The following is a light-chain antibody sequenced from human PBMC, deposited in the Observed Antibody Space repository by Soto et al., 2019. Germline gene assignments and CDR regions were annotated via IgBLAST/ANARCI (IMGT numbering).Light chain of an antibody. V-gene: IGKV1-5*01. CDR2: DAS. CDR3: QQYNSYSGT. J-gene: IGKJ5*01. Sequence: DIQMTQYTSTLSASVGDRVTITCRASQSISSWLAWYQQKPGKAPKLLIYDASSLESGVPSRFSGSGSGTEFTLTISSLQPDDFATYYCQQYNSYSGTFGQGTRLEI. CDR1: QSISSW.